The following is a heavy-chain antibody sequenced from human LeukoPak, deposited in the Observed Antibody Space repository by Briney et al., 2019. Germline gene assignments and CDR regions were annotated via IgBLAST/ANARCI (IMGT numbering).Heavy chain of an antibody. J-gene: IGHJ4*02. CDR1: GYTFTSYD. CDR2: MNPNSGNT. Sequence: GASVKVSCKASGYTFTSYDINWVRQATGQGLEWMGWMNPNSGNTGYAQKFQGRVTITRNTSISPAYMELSSLRSEDTAVYYCARARGPRQKDDYWGQGTLVTVSS. CDR3: ARARGPRQKDDY. D-gene: IGHD3-10*01. V-gene: IGHV1-8*03.